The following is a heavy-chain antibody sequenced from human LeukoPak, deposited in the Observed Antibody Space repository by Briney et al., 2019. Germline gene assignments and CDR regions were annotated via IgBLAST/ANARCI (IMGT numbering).Heavy chain of an antibody. J-gene: IGHJ3*02. CDR1: GFTFSSYG. CDR3: ASPLGDNAFDI. D-gene: IGHD5-24*01. V-gene: IGHV3-33*01. CDR2: IWYDGSNK. Sequence: GGSLRLSCAASGFTFSSYGMHWVRQAPGKGLEWVAVIWYDGSNKYYADSVKGRFTISRDNSKNTLYLQMSSLRAEDTAVYYCASPLGDNAFDIWGQGTMVTVSS.